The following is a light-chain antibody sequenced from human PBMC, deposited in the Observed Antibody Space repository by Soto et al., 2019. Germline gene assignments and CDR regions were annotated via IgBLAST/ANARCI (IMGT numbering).Light chain of an antibody. J-gene: IGLJ2*01. CDR3: VLYMGSGISV. CDR2: STK. CDR1: SGSVSTSYY. V-gene: IGLV8-61*01. Sequence: VVTQEPSFSVSPGGTVTLTCGLSSGSVSTSYYPSWYQQTPGQAPRTLIYSTKIRSSGVPDRFSGSILGNKAALTITGAQADDESDYYCVLYMGSGISVFGGGTKLTVL.